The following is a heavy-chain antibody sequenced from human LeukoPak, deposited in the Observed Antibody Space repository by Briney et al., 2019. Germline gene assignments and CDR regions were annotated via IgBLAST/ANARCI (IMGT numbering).Heavy chain of an antibody. CDR1: GFTFSDYY. J-gene: IGHJ4*02. CDR3: ARNIDQGVFDY. V-gene: IGHV3-11*01. Sequence: GGSLRLSCAASGFTFSDYYMSWIRQAPGKGLEWVSYISSSGSTIYYADSVKGRFTISRDNAKNSVYLQMNRPRGEDTAVYYCARNIDQGVFDYWGQGTLGTVSS. CDR2: ISSSGSTI. D-gene: IGHD5-12*01.